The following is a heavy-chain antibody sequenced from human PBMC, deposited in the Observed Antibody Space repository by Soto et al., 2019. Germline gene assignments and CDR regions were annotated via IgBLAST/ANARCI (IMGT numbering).Heavy chain of an antibody. CDR2: IYYSGST. Sequence: QVQLQESGPGLVKPSQTLSLTCTVSGGSISSGGYYWSWIRQHPGKGLECIGYIYYSGSTYYNPSLKSRVTISVDTSKNQFSLKLSSVTAADTAVYYCARKAVAGTSVHVWGQGTLVTVSS. CDR3: ARKAVAGTSVHV. J-gene: IGHJ4*02. D-gene: IGHD6-19*01. V-gene: IGHV4-31*03. CDR1: GGSISSGGYY.